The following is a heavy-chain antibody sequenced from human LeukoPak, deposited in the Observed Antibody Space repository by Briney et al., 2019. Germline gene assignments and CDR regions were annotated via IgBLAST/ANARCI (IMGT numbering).Heavy chain of an antibody. CDR1: GFTFSSYG. D-gene: IGHD2-15*01. CDR2: ICYDGSNK. V-gene: IGHV3-33*06. Sequence: GRSLRLSCAASGFTFSSYGMHWVRQAPGKGLEWVAVICYDGSNKYYADSVKGRFTISRDNSKNKLYLQMNSLRAEDTAVYYCAKGLDWYCSGGSCYNIDYWGQGTLVTVSS. J-gene: IGHJ4*02. CDR3: AKGLDWYCSGGSCYNIDY.